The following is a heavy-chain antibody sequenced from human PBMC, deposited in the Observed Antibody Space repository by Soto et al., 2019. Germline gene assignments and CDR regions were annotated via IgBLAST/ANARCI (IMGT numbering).Heavy chain of an antibody. V-gene: IGHV3-23*01. CDR3: AKDLTSYSSSGAYFDY. Sequence: GGSLRLSCAASGFTFSSYAMSWVRQAPGKGLEWVSAISGSGGSTYYADSVKGRFTISKDNSKNTLYLQMNSLRAEDTAVYYCAKDLTSYSSSGAYFDYWGQGTLVTVSS. CDR2: ISGSGGST. J-gene: IGHJ4*02. CDR1: GFTFSSYA. D-gene: IGHD6-6*01.